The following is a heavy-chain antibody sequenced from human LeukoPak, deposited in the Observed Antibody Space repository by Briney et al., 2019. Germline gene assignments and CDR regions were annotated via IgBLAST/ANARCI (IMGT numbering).Heavy chain of an antibody. V-gene: IGHV1-69*05. CDR1: GFTFSSYA. CDR3: ARAQVNYDSSGYGY. J-gene: IGHJ4*02. CDR2: IIPIFGTA. Sequence: GGSLRLSCAASGFTFSSYAISWVRQAPGQGLEWMGRIIPIFGTANYAQKFQGRDTITTDESTSTAYMELSSLRSEDTAVYYCARAQVNYDSSGYGYWGQGTLVTVSS. D-gene: IGHD3-22*01.